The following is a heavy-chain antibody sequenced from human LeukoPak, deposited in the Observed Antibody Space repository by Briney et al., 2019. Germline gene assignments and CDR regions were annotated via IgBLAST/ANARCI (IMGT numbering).Heavy chain of an antibody. CDR3: ARDTVGVTEGY. Sequence: ASLKLSCKASGYTFTSYYMHWVRQAPGQGLEWMGWINPNSSGTNYAHKFQGRVTMTRDTSISTAYMELSSLRSDDRAVYYCARDTVGVTEGYWGQGTLVIVSS. V-gene: IGHV1-2*02. D-gene: IGHD1-26*01. CDR1: GYTFTSYY. CDR2: INPNSSGT. J-gene: IGHJ4*02.